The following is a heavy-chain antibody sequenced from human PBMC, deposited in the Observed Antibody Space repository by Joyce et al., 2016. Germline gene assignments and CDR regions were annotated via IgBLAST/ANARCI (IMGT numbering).Heavy chain of an antibody. CDR3: TRGRIEYSKTFNAYDI. CDR2: IIPIVGVA. Sequence: VQLVQSGAEVKKPGSSVKVSCTVSVGNFYDYTITWVRQAPGQGLEWMGRIIPIVGVANYARKFRGRVALTADKSTATAYLELNSLGLDDTVMFFCTRGRIEYSKTFNAYDIWGQGTMVTVSS. D-gene: IGHD2/OR15-2a*01. J-gene: IGHJ3*02. V-gene: IGHV1-69*04. CDR1: VGNFYDYT.